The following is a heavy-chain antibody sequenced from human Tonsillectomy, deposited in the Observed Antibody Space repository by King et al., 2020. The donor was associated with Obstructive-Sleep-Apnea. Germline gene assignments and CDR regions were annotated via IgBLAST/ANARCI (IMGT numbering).Heavy chain of an antibody. V-gene: IGHV4-59*08. D-gene: IGHD3-22*01. CDR3: ATYYDSSGATDAFDI. Sequence: QLQESGPGLVKPSETLSLTCTVSGGSISSYYWSWIRQPPGKGLEWIGYIYYSGSTNYNPSLKSRVTISVDTSKNQFSLKLSSVTAADTAVYYCATYYDSSGATDAFDIWGQGTMVTVSS. CDR2: IYYSGST. J-gene: IGHJ3*02. CDR1: GGSISSYY.